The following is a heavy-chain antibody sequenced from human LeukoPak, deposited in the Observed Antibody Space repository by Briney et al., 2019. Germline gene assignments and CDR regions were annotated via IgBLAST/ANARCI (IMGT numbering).Heavy chain of an antibody. Sequence: GGSLRLSCAASGFTFSSYAMSWVRQAPGKGLERVSAISGSGGNTNYADSVKGRFTVSRDNSKNTLYLQMNSLRAEDTAVYYCAKHAQFGATLDYWGQGTLVTVSS. CDR1: GFTFSSYA. CDR3: AKHAQFGATLDY. V-gene: IGHV3-23*01. CDR2: ISGSGGNT. J-gene: IGHJ4*02. D-gene: IGHD1-26*01.